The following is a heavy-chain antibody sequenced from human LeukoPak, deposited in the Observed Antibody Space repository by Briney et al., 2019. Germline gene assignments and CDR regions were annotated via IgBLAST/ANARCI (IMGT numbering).Heavy chain of an antibody. D-gene: IGHD3-22*01. CDR1: GGSFSGYY. CDR2: INHSGST. CDR3: ARGERPITMIVVVINNPPYFDY. Sequence: PSETLSLTCAVYGGSFSGYYWSWIRQPPGKGLEWIGEINHSGSTNYNPSLKSRVTISVDTSKNQFSLKLSPVTAADTAVYYCARGERPITMIVVVINNPPYFDYWGQGTLVTVSS. J-gene: IGHJ4*02. V-gene: IGHV4-34*01.